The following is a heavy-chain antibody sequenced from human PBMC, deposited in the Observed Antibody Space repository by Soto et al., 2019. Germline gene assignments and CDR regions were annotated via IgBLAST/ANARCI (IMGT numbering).Heavy chain of an antibody. CDR3: ARGPSGDKVDY. CDR2: IDSGGRI. Sequence: QVQLQESGPGLVKPSQTLSLTCIVSGGSISNVNDCWSWIRQRPDKGLEWIGNIDSGGRIYISPSLTSRVTILVDTSKNQFSLQLSSVSAADTAVYYCARGPSGDKVDYWGQGTLVTVSS. J-gene: IGHJ4*02. D-gene: IGHD7-27*01. CDR1: GGSISNVNDC. V-gene: IGHV4-30-4*01.